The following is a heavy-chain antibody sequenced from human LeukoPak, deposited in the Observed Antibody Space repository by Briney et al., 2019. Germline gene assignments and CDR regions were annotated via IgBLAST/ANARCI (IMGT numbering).Heavy chain of an antibody. CDR2: INHSGST. CDR3: ARVHSQDYDSSGYLDY. Sequence: SETLSLTCAVYGGSFSGYYWSWIRQPPGKGLGWIGEINHSGSTNYNPSLKSRVTISVDTSKNQFSLKLSSVTAADTAVYYCARVHSQDYDSSGYLDYWGQGTLVTVSS. J-gene: IGHJ4*02. D-gene: IGHD3-22*01. V-gene: IGHV4-34*01. CDR1: GGSFSGYY.